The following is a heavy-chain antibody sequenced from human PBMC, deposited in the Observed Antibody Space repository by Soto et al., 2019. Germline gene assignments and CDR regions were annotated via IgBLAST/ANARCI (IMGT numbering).Heavy chain of an antibody. J-gene: IGHJ4*02. CDR2: IYYSGST. CDR3: ARHAGNYYDSSGYYYFDY. CDR1: GGSISSSSFH. Sequence: SETLSLTCTVSGGSISSSSFHWGWIRQPPGKGLEWIGSIYYSGSTNYNPSLKSRVTISVDTSKNQFSLKLSSVTAADTAVYYCARHAGNYYDSSGYYYFDYWGQGTLVTVSS. V-gene: IGHV4-39*01. D-gene: IGHD3-22*01.